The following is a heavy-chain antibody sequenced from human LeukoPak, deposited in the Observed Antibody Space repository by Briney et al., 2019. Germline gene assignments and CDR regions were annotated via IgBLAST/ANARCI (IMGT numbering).Heavy chain of an antibody. CDR2: IKQDGSEK. D-gene: IGHD4-11*01. CDR3: AKDSAPLFTVAEFYYYYGMDV. Sequence: GGSLRLSCAVSGFTFNNYWMSWVRQAPGKGLDWVANIKQDGSEKYYVDSVKGRFTISRDNAKNSLYLQMNSLRAEDTALYYCAKDSAPLFTVAEFYYYYGMDVWGQGTTVTVSS. CDR1: GFTFNNYW. J-gene: IGHJ6*02. V-gene: IGHV3-7*03.